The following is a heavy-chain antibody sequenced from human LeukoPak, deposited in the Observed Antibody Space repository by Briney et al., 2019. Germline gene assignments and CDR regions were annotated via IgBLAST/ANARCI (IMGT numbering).Heavy chain of an antibody. CDR1: GSSLTSDFF. Sequence: PSETLSLTCAVSGSSLTSDFFWGWIGQPPGKGLEWIATIYHSWGIYFNPSLKSRVTISLDASRNQFSLKLTSLTAADTAIYYCARNVTAGFFDYWGQGILVTVSS. V-gene: IGHV4-38-2*01. CDR2: IYHSWGI. CDR3: ARNVTAGFFDY. D-gene: IGHD1-1*01. J-gene: IGHJ4*02.